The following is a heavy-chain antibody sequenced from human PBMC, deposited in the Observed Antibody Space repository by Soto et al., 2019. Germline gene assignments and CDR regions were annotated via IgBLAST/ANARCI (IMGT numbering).Heavy chain of an antibody. CDR1: GFTFSNAW. CDR2: IKSKTDGGTT. CDR3: TTASSTPIRAAAFDI. Sequence: EVQLVESGGGLVKPGGSLRLSCAASGFTFSNAWMSWVRQAPGKGLEWVGGIKSKTDGGTTDYAAPVKGRFTISRDDSKNTLYLQMNSLKTEDTAVYYCTTASSTPIRAAAFDIWGQGTMVTVSS. V-gene: IGHV3-15*01. D-gene: IGHD2-15*01. J-gene: IGHJ3*02.